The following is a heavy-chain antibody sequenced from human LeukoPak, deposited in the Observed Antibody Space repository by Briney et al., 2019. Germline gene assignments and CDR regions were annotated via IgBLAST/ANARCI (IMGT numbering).Heavy chain of an antibody. J-gene: IGHJ4*02. CDR2: IYYSGST. V-gene: IGHV4-59*01. CDR3: ARGSGSIAAAVN. Sequence: SETLSLTCTVSGGSISSYYWSWIRQPPGKGLEWIGYIYYSGSTNYNPSLKSRVTISVDTSKNQFSLKLSPVTAADTAVYYCARGSGSIAAAVNWGQGTLVTVSS. D-gene: IGHD6-13*01. CDR1: GGSISSYY.